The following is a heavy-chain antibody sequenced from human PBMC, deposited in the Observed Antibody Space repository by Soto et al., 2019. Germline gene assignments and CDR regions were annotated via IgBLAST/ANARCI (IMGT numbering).Heavy chain of an antibody. J-gene: IGHJ4*02. CDR2: IYYSGST. CDR3: ARWDSSGWYY. D-gene: IGHD6-19*01. Sequence: SETLSLTCTVSGGSISSYYWSWIRQPPGKGLEWIGYIYYSGSTNYNPSLKSRVTISVDTSKNQFSLKLSSVTAADTAVYYCARWDSSGWYYWGQGTLVTVSS. CDR1: GGSISSYY. V-gene: IGHV4-59*08.